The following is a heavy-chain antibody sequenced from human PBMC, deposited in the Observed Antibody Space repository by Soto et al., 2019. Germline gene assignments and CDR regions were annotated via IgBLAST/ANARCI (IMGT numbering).Heavy chain of an antibody. CDR1: GGSVNSHA. CDR2: IIPMFGTP. D-gene: IGHD4-17*01. V-gene: IGHV1-69*01. J-gene: IGHJ3*02. Sequence: QVQLEQSGAEVKKAGSSVKVSCKAFGGSVNSHAISWVRQAPGQGLEWMGGIIPMFGTPSYAQKFQAGVTISAEESTSTVYLDLSSLISEDTALYYCARARNVAEFNDYGGNYHGFDIWGQGTMVTVSS. CDR3: ARARNVAEFNDYGGNYHGFDI.